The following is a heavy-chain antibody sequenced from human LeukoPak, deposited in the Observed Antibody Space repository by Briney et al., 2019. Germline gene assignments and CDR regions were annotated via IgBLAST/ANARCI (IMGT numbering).Heavy chain of an antibody. CDR3: AKDRGVVTTSNYFDY. CDR2: ISYDGTNK. Sequence: GGSLRLPCAASGFTFSKYVMDWVRQAPGKGLEWVAVISYDGTNKYYADSVKGRFTISRDNSKNTLYLQMNSLRAEDTGVYYCAKDRGVVTTSNYFDYWGQGTLVTVSS. J-gene: IGHJ4*02. D-gene: IGHD4-23*01. V-gene: IGHV3-30-3*01. CDR1: GFTFSKYV.